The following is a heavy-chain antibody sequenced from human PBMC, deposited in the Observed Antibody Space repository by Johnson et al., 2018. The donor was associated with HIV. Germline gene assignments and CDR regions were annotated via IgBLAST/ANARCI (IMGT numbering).Heavy chain of an antibody. CDR3: ARTQVYSSSRDDAFDI. Sequence: VQLVESGGGVVQPGGSLRLSCASSAFTFSSYGMHWVRQAPGRGMEWLAVIIFDGVYKHHAESVRGRFTISRDNSKNTLYLQMSGLRIEDTAVYYCARTQVYSSSRDDAFDIWGQGTMVTVSS. CDR1: AFTFSSYG. J-gene: IGHJ3*02. CDR2: IIFDGVYK. D-gene: IGHD6-13*01. V-gene: IGHV3-30*19.